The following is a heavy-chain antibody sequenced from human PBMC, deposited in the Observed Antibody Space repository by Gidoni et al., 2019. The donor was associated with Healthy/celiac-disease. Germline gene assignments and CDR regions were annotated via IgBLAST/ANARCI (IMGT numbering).Heavy chain of an antibody. CDR1: GFTFSSYA. J-gene: IGHJ4*02. Sequence: EVQLLESGGGLVQPVGSLRLSCAASGFTFSSYAMSWVRQAPGKGLDGFSAISGSGGRTYYADSVKGRFTISRDNSKNTLYLQMNSLRAEDTAVYYCAKGLYRKLPAAITVGIDYWGQGTLVTVSS. D-gene: IGHD2-2*01. CDR3: AKGLYRKLPAAITVGIDY. CDR2: ISGSGGRT. V-gene: IGHV3-23*01.